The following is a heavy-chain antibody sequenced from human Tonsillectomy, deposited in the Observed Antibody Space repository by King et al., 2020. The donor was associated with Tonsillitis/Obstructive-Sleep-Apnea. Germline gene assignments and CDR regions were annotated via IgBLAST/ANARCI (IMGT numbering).Heavy chain of an antibody. V-gene: IGHV3-74*01. CDR1: GFTFSSYW. CDR2: INSDGSSK. Sequence: VQLVESGGGLVQPGGSLRLSCAASGFTFSSYWMHWVRQAPGKGLVGVSRINSDGSSKSYADSVKGRFTISRDNAKNTLYLQMNSLRAEDTAVYYCARDWDDYGDFNFDYWGQGTLVTVSS. CDR3: ARDWDDYGDFNFDY. J-gene: IGHJ4*02. D-gene: IGHD4-17*01.